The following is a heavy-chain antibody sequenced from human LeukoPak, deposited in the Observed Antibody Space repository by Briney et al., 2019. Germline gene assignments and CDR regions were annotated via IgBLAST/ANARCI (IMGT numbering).Heavy chain of an antibody. CDR2: ISSSSSYI. CDR1: GFTFSSYS. V-gene: IGHV3-21*01. D-gene: IGHD6-19*01. CDR3: AGKQWPNYYYYYMDV. J-gene: IGHJ6*03. Sequence: PGGSLRLSCAASGFTFSSYSMNWVRQAPGKGLEWVSSISSSSSYIYYADSVKGRFTISRDNAKNSLYLQMNSLRAEDTAVYYCAGKQWPNYYYYYMDVWGKGTTVTISS.